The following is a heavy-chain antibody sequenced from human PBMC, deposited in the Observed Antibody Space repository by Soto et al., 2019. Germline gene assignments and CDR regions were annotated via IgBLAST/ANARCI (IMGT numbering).Heavy chain of an antibody. Sequence: PSETLSLTCAVYGGSFSGYYWSWIRQPPGKGLEWIGYIYNSGSTNYNPSLKSRVTMSVDTSKNQFSLKLSSVTAADTAVYYCARVPHMAANPMDVWGQGTTVNVSS. D-gene: IGHD2-15*01. J-gene: IGHJ6*02. CDR3: ARVPHMAANPMDV. CDR2: IYNSGST. V-gene: IGHV4-59*01. CDR1: GGSFSGYY.